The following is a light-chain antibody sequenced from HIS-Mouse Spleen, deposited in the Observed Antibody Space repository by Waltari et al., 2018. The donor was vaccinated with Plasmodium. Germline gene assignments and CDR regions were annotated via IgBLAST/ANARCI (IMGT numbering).Light chain of an antibody. Sequence: QSALTQPASVSGSPGQSITISCTGTSRDVGGYNYVSWYQQHPGKAPKLMIYDVINRPSGVSNRFSGSKSGNTASLTISGLQAEDEADYYCSSYTSSSTLNYVFGTGTKVTVL. J-gene: IGLJ1*01. CDR2: DVI. CDR3: SSYTSSSTLNYV. CDR1: SRDVGGYNY. V-gene: IGLV2-14*03.